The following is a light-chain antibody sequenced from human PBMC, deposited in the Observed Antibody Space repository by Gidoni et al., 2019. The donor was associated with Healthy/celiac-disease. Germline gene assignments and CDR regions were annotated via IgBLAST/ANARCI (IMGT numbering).Light chain of an antibody. CDR3: QQYNNWPRT. V-gene: IGKV3-15*01. J-gene: IGKJ1*01. Sequence: EIVMTQSPATLSVSPGERATLSCRASQSVSSNLAWYQQKPGQAPRLLIYAASTRATGIPAGFSGSGSGTVFTLTISSLQSEDFAVYYCQQYNNWPRTFGQGTKVEIK. CDR2: AAS. CDR1: QSVSSN.